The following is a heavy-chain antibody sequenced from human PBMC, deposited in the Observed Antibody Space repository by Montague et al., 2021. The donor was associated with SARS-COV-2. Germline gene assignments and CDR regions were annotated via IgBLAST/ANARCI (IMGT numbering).Heavy chain of an antibody. CDR3: VRDTGSAQAGFDA. D-gene: IGHD4-17*01. CDR2: THYRSEWTS. J-gene: IGHJ4*02. Sequence: CAISGDSVGSDAAAWSWDRQSPAVDLEWLGITHYRSEWTSDYATSVEGRISIDPDTSKNQFFLHLRSVTPEDTGVYYCVRDTGSAQAGFDAWGQGTLVTVSS. V-gene: IGHV6-1*01. CDR1: GDSVGSDAAA.